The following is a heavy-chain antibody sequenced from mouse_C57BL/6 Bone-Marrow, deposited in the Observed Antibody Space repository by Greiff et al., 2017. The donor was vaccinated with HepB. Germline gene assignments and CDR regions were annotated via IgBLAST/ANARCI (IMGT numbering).Heavy chain of an antibody. D-gene: IGHD3-2*02. CDR1: GFTFSSYG. Sequence: EVQLVESGGDLVKPGGSLKLSCAASGFTFSSYGMSWVRQTPDKRLEWVATISSGGSYTYYPASVKGRFTISRYNAKNTLYLQMSSLKSEDTAMYYCARLDSSGYVDYWGQGTTLTVSS. V-gene: IGHV5-6*01. J-gene: IGHJ2*01. CDR2: ISSGGSYT. CDR3: ARLDSSGYVDY.